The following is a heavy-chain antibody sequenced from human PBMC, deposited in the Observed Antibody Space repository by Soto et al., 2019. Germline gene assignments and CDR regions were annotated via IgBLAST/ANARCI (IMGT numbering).Heavy chain of an antibody. CDR1: GGTLSGYY. J-gene: IGHJ5*02. CDR2: IYSSGST. CDR3: ARGQRFSDWFDP. D-gene: IGHD3-3*01. V-gene: IGHV4-4*07. Sequence: PSETLSLTCTVTGGTLSGYYWTWIRQSAGGGLEWIGRIYSSGSTNYNLSLKSRVTISLDTSMSHFSLRLRSVSAADTAVYYCARGQRFSDWFDPWGQGTLVTVSS.